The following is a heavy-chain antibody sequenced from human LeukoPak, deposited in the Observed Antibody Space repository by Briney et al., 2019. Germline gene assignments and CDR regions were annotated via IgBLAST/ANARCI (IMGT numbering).Heavy chain of an antibody. D-gene: IGHD6-13*01. J-gene: IGHJ5*02. CDR3: ASQQQLVRGWFDP. Sequence: GSSVKVSCKASGGTFSSYAISWVRHAPGQGLEWMGGIIPIFGTANYAQKFQGRVTITADESTSTAYMELSSLRSEDTAVYYCASQQQLVRGWFDPWGQGTLVTVSS. CDR1: GGTFSSYA. V-gene: IGHV1-69*01. CDR2: IIPIFGTA.